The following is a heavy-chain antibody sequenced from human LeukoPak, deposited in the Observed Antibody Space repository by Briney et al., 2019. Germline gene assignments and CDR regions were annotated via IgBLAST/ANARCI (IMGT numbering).Heavy chain of an antibody. J-gene: IGHJ6*02. CDR3: ARGPLIVVVVAATLYDRPYGMDV. CDR1: GYTFTSYD. D-gene: IGHD2-15*01. CDR2: MNPNSGNT. V-gene: IGHV1-8*01. Sequence: GASVKVSCKASGYTFTSYDINWVRQATGQGLEWMGWMNPNSGNTGYAQKFQGRVTMTRNTSISTAYMELSSLRSEDTAVYYCARGPLIVVVVAATLYDRPYGMDVWGQGTTVTVSS.